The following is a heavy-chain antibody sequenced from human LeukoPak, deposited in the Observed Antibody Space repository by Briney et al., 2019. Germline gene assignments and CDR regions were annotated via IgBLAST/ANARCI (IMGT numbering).Heavy chain of an antibody. D-gene: IGHD5-18*01. CDR2: IYYSGST. J-gene: IGHJ4*02. Sequence: SETLSLTCTVSGGPISSYYWSWIRQPPGKGLEWIGYIYYSGSTNYNPSLKSRVTISVDTSKNQFSLKLSSVTAADTAVYYCARGYSYGYVVYWGQGTLVTVSS. CDR1: GGPISSYY. CDR3: ARGYSYGYVVY. V-gene: IGHV4-59*01.